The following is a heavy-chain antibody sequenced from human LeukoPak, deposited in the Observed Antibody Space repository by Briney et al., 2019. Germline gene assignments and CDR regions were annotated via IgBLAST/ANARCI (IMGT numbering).Heavy chain of an antibody. Sequence: SETLSLTCTVSGGSISSGDYYWSWIRQPPGKGLEWIGYIHYSGSTYYNPSLKSRVTISVDTSKDQFSLKLSSVTAADTAVYYCARDSAYCSSTSCYAPDYWGQGTLVTVSS. CDR3: ARDSAYCSSTSCYAPDY. V-gene: IGHV4-30-4*01. CDR1: GGSISSGDYY. J-gene: IGHJ4*02. D-gene: IGHD2-2*01. CDR2: IHYSGST.